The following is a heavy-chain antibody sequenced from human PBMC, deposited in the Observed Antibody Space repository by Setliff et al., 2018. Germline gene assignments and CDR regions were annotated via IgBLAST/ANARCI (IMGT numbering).Heavy chain of an antibody. CDR1: GYIFTYYA. CDR3: ARRPYDSSGYFNY. V-gene: IGHV1-3*01. Sequence: RASVKVSCKASGYIFTYYAIHWVRQAPGQRLEWMGWINAGNGNTKYSQKFQGRVTITRDTSASTAYMELSSLTSEDTAVYYCARRPYDSSGYFNYWGQGTLVTAPQ. CDR2: INAGNGNT. D-gene: IGHD3-22*01. J-gene: IGHJ4*02.